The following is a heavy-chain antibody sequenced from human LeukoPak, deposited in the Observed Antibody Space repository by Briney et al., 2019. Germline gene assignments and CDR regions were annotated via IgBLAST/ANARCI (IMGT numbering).Heavy chain of an antibody. CDR2: ISSSSYI. Sequence: TGGSLRLSCAASGFTFSSYSMNWVRQAPGKGLEWVSSISSSSYIYYADSVKGRFTISRDNAKNSLYLQMNSLRAEDTAVYYCARVGATFVLDYWGQGTLVTVSS. CDR3: ARVGATFVLDY. V-gene: IGHV3-21*01. CDR1: GFTFSSYS. D-gene: IGHD1-26*01. J-gene: IGHJ4*02.